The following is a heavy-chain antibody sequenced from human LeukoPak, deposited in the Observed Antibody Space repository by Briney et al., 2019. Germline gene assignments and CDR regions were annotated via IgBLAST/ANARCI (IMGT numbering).Heavy chain of an antibody. CDR3: AREGVGEAAAGNGWDY. D-gene: IGHD6-13*01. CDR2: MNPNSGNT. CDR1: GYTFTSYD. J-gene: IGHJ4*02. V-gene: IGHV1-8*03. Sequence: ASVKVSCKASGYTFTSYDINWVRQATGQGLEWMGWMNPNSGNTGYAQKFQGRVTITRNTSISTAYMELSSLRSEDTAVYYCAREGVGEAAAGNGWDYWGQGTLVTVSS.